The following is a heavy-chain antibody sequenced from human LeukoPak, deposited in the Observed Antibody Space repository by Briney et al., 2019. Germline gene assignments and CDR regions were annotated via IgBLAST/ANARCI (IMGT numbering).Heavy chain of an antibody. D-gene: IGHD2-2*01. V-gene: IGHV3-30-3*01. CDR2: ISYDGSNR. CDR3: ASDFRYCSSTSCFAEGY. J-gene: IGHJ4*02. CDR1: GFTFSSYA. Sequence: GGSLRLSCAASGFTFSSYAMHWVRQTPGKGLEGVAVISYDGSNRYYADSVKGRFTISRDNSKNTQYLQMNSLRAEDTAVYYCASDFRYCSSTSCFAEGYWGQGSLVTVSA.